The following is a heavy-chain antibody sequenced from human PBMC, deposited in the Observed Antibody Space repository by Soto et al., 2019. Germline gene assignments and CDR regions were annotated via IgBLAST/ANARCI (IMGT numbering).Heavy chain of an antibody. CDR1: GFTFSSYA. J-gene: IGHJ4*02. Sequence: QVQLVESGGGVVQPGRSLRLSCAASGFTFSSYAMHWVRQAPGKGLEWVAVISYDGSNKYYADSVKGRFTISRDNAKNTLYLEMNSLRAEDMAVYYCARESMWAPDYWGQGTLVAVSS. CDR2: ISYDGSNK. CDR3: ARESMWAPDY. V-gene: IGHV3-30-3*01. D-gene: IGHD1-26*01.